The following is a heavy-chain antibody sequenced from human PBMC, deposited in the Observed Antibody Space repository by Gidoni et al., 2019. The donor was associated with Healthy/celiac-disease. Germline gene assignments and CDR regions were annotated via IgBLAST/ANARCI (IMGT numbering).Heavy chain of an antibody. CDR3: AKGRDRYSYGYGDFDY. CDR2: ISGSGGST. Sequence: EVQLLESGGGLVQPGGSLRLSCAASGFTFSSYAMSWVRQAPGKGLEWVSAISGSGGSTYYADSVKGRFTISRDNSKNTLYLQMNSLRAEDTAVYYCAKGRDRYSYGYGDFDYWGQGTLVTVSS. D-gene: IGHD5-18*01. V-gene: IGHV3-23*01. J-gene: IGHJ4*02. CDR1: GFTFSSYA.